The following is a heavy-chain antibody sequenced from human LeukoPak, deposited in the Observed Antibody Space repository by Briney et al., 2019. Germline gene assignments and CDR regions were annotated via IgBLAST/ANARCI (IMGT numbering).Heavy chain of an antibody. CDR3: SLY. J-gene: IGHJ4*02. D-gene: IGHD4-17*01. V-gene: IGHV3-30*02. CDR1: AFTFSSYG. CDR2: IRYNEGDT. Sequence: GGSLRLSCAASAFTFSSYGLHWVRQAPGKGLQWVAFIRYNEGDTFYGDSVKGRFTISRDNSRSTVYLQMNSRRADCAEYGDYSLYWGRGTLVTVFS.